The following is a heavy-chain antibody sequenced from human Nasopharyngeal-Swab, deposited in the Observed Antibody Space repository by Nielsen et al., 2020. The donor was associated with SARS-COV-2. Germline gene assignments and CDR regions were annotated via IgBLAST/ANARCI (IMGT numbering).Heavy chain of an antibody. CDR3: ARRSYCGGDCYWYFDL. V-gene: IGHV1-69*04. Sequence: SSVKVSCKASGGTFSSYAISWVRQAPGQGLEWMGRIIPILGIANYAQKFQGRVTITADKSTSTAYMELSSLRSEDTAVYYCARRSYCGGDCYWYFDLWGRGTLVTVSS. D-gene: IGHD2-21*02. CDR1: GGTFSSYA. J-gene: IGHJ2*01. CDR2: IIPILGIA.